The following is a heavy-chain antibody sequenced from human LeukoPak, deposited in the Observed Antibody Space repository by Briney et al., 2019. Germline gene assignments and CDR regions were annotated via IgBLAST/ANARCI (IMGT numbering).Heavy chain of an antibody. CDR2: ISAYNGNT. Sequence: GASVKVSCKASGGTFSSYATSWVRQAPGQGLEWMGWISAYNGNTNYAQKLQGRVTMTTDTSTSTAYMELRSLRSDDTAVYYCARVRRAVAGTIPYFDYWGQGTLVTVSS. J-gene: IGHJ4*02. CDR3: ARVRRAVAGTIPYFDY. D-gene: IGHD6-19*01. CDR1: GGTFSSYA. V-gene: IGHV1-18*01.